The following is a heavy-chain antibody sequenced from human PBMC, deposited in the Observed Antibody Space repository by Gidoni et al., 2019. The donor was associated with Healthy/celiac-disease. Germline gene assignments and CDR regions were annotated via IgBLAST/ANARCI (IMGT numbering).Heavy chain of an antibody. Sequence: EVQRLESGGGLVQPGGSLRLSWAASGFTFSSYAMSWVRQAPGKGLEWVSAISGSGGSTYYADSVKGRFTISRDNSKNTLYLQMTSLRAEDTALYYCANLIDFWTYFDYWGQGTLVTVSS. D-gene: IGHD3-3*01. CDR3: ANLIDFWTYFDY. CDR1: GFTFSSYA. J-gene: IGHJ4*02. V-gene: IGHV3-23*01. CDR2: ISGSGGST.